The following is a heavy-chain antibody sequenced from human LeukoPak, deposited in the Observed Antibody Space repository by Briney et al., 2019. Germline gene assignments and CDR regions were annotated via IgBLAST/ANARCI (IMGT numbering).Heavy chain of an antibody. Sequence: ASVKVSCKASGGTFSSYAISWVRQAPGQGLEWMGGIISIFGTANYAQKFKGRVTITADESTSTAYMELSSLRSEDTAVYYCARDSPRFGEPITPSGYYGMDVWGQGTTVTVSS. CDR2: IISIFGTA. CDR1: GGTFSSYA. J-gene: IGHJ6*02. D-gene: IGHD3-10*01. CDR3: ARDSPRFGEPITPSGYYGMDV. V-gene: IGHV1-69*01.